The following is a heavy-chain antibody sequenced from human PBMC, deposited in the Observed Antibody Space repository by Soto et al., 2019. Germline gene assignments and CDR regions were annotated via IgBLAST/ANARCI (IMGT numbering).Heavy chain of an antibody. Sequence: PSETLSLTCTVSGGSISSGGYYWSWIRQHPGKGLEWIGYIYYSGSTYYNPSLKSRVTISVDTSKNQFSLKLSSVTAADTAVYYCARDRYYGSGSPAGMDVWGQGTTVTVSS. CDR2: IYYSGST. D-gene: IGHD3-10*01. V-gene: IGHV4-31*03. CDR1: GGSISSGGYY. CDR3: ARDRYYGSGSPAGMDV. J-gene: IGHJ6*02.